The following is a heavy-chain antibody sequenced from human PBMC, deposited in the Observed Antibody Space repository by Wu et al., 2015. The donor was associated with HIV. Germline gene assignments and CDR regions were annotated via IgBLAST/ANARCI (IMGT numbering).Heavy chain of an antibody. CDR3: ARGDYSTTSYYFYYMDV. V-gene: IGHV1-18*01. CDR1: GYTFTSYG. Sequence: QIQLVQSRPEVKKPGASVKVSCKTSGYTFTSYGISWVRQAPGQGLEWMGWISPYNEDTNYAQRFKGRVTMTTDKYTRTAYLELRSLRSDDTAVYYCARGDYSTTSYYFYYMDVWGEGTTVTVSS. CDR2: ISPYNEDT. J-gene: IGHJ6*03. D-gene: IGHD2-2*01.